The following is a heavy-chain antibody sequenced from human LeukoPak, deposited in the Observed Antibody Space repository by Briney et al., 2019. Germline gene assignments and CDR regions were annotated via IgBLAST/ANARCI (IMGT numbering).Heavy chain of an antibody. V-gene: IGHV3-9*01. J-gene: IGHJ4*02. CDR3: TTSDYGDYGLWAY. CDR1: GFTFDDYA. CDR2: ISWNSGSI. Sequence: PGRSLRLSCAASGFTFDDYAMHWVRQAPGKGLEWVSGISWNSGSIGYADSVKGRFTISRDNAKNSLYLQMNSLRAEDTALYYCTTSDYGDYGLWAYWGQGTLVTVSS. D-gene: IGHD4-17*01.